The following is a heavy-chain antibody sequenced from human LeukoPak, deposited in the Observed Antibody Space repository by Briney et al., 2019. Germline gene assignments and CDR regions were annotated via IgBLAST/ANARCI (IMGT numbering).Heavy chain of an antibody. CDR3: AKGGKWDVTPFDY. CDR2: ISGSVGTT. V-gene: IGHV3-23*01. D-gene: IGHD1-26*01. J-gene: IGHJ4*02. CDR1: GFTFSNYA. Sequence: GGSLRLSCAASGFTFSNYAMSWVRQAPEKGLEWVSAISGSVGTTYYADSVKGRFTISRDNSKNTLSLQMNSLRAEDTAVYYCAKGGKWDVTPFDYWGQGTLVTVSS.